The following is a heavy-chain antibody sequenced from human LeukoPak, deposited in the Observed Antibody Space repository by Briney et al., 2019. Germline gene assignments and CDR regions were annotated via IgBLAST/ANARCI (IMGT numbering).Heavy chain of an antibody. CDR1: GFTFSSYW. V-gene: IGHV3-7*03. Sequence: GGSLRVSCAASGFTFSSYWMSWVRQAPGTGLEWVANIKQDGSEEYYVDSVRGQLTISRDNAKNSLYLQMNSLRAEDTAVYYCARVQLGGSWFFDLWGRGTLVTVSS. D-gene: IGHD5-12*01. CDR2: IKQDGSEE. CDR3: ARVQLGGSWFFDL. J-gene: IGHJ2*01.